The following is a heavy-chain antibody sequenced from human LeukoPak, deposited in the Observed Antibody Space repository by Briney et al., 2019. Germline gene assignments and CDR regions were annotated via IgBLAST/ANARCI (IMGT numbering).Heavy chain of an antibody. Sequence: GGSLRLSCAASGFTFSSYTMNWVRLAPGKGLEWVSSISRSNIYKYYADSVKGRFTISRDNAKNSLYLQMNSLRAEDTAVYYCARDEGYYDSSGYYPNAFDIWGQGTMVTVSS. CDR3: ARDEGYYDSSGYYPNAFDI. CDR2: ISRSNIYK. CDR1: GFTFSSYT. D-gene: IGHD3-22*01. V-gene: IGHV3-21*01. J-gene: IGHJ3*02.